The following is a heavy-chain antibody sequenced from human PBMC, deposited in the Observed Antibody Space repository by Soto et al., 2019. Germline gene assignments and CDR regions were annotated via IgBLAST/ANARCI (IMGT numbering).Heavy chain of an antibody. CDR2: NYPGDSDT. CDR1: GYTFTNYW. V-gene: IGHV5-51*01. CDR3: ARQAAADTR. J-gene: IGHJ4*02. D-gene: IGHD6-13*01. Sequence: GESLKISCEGSGYTFTNYWIGWVRQMPGKGLEWMGINYPGDSDTRYSPSLQGQVTISADKSISTAYLQWSSLKASDTAMYYCARQAAADTRWGQGTLVTVSS.